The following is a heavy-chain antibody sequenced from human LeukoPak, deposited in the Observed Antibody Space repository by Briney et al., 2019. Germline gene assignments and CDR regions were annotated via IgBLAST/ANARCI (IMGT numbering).Heavy chain of an antibody. CDR1: GFTFSDHY. V-gene: IGHV3-72*01. CDR2: IRNKANSYTT. Sequence: GGSLRLFCAPSGFTFSDHYVDCLRQAPGKGLECVARIRNKANSYTTEYAASVQGRFTLSRDDSKNSLYLQMNSLKCEDTAVYYCAREWDSGSYYLGYFDYWGQGTLVTVSS. D-gene: IGHD1-26*01. CDR3: AREWDSGSYYLGYFDY. J-gene: IGHJ4*02.